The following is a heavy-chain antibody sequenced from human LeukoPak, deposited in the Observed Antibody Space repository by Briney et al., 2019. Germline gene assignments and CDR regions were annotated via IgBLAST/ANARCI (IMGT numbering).Heavy chain of an antibody. CDR3: ARGKTYYYGSNGGSFDY. V-gene: IGHV4-34*01. CDR1: GGSFSGYY. D-gene: IGHD3-10*01. CDR2: INHSGST. Sequence: PSETLSLTCAVYGGSFSGYYWSWIRQPPGKGLEWIGEINHSGSTNYNPSLKSRVTISVDTSKNQFSLKLSSVTAADTAVYYCARGKTYYYGSNGGSFDYWGQGTLVTVSS. J-gene: IGHJ4*02.